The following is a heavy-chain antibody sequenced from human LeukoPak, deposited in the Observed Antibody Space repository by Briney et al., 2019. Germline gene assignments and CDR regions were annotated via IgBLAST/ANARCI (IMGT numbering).Heavy chain of an antibody. CDR2: MFDNENT. V-gene: IGHV4-59*11. Sequence: SETLSLTCTVSGVSISSHYRSWIRQPPGMGLEWIGYMFDNENTKDNPSLKSRITLSADTSKNQFSLRLSSVTAADTAVYYCATIKRGSIFGYFDFWGQGILVTVSS. D-gene: IGHD5-18*01. CDR3: ATIKRGSIFGYFDF. J-gene: IGHJ4*02. CDR1: GVSISSHY.